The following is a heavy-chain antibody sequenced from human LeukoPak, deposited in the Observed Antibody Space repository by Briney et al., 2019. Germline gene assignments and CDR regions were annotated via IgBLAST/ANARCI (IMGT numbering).Heavy chain of an antibody. CDR3: AKDRYCGGGTCYWSYFDY. CDR1: GFTFRTYA. D-gene: IGHD2-15*01. J-gene: IGHJ4*02. CDR2: ISGGGGST. V-gene: IGHV3-23*01. Sequence: GGSLRLSCAASGFTFRTYAMSWVRQAPGKGLEWVSAISGGGGSTYYADSVKGRFTISRDNSKNTLFLQMNSLRAEDTAVYYCAKDRYCGGGTCYWSYFDYWGQGILVTVSS.